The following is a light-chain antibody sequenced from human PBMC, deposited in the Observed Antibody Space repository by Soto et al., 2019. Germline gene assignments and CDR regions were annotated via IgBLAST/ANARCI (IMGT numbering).Light chain of an antibody. CDR1: SSNIGNNY. CDR3: GTWDSPDYV. Sequence: QSVLTQPPSVSAAPGQKVTISCSGISSNIGNNYVSWYQQLPGTAPKLLIYENNKRPSGIPDRFSGSKSGTSATLGISGLQTGDEADYYCGTWDSPDYVFGTGTKLTVL. J-gene: IGLJ1*01. CDR2: ENN. V-gene: IGLV1-51*02.